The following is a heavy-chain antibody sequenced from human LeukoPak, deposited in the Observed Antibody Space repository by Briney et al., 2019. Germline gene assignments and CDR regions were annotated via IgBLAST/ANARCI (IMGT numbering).Heavy chain of an antibody. J-gene: IGHJ4*02. CDR1: GGSISSSSYY. V-gene: IGHV4-39*01. Sequence: SETLSLTCTVSGGSISSSSYYWGWIRQPPGTGLEWIGSIYYSGSTYYNPSLKSRVTISVDTSKNQFSLKLSSVTAADTAVYYCARHLRSGVTTDYWGQGTLVTVSS. CDR2: IYYSGST. CDR3: ARHLRSGVTTDY. D-gene: IGHD4-17*01.